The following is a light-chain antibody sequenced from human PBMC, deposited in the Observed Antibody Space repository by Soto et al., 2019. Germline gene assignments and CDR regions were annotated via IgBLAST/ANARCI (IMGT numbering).Light chain of an antibody. V-gene: IGKV1-5*03. CDR2: KAS. Sequence: DIQMTQSPSTLSGSVGDRVTITCRASQTISSWLAWYQQKPGKAPKLLIYKASTLKSGVPSTFSGCGSGTEFTLTISSLQPDDFATYYCQHYNSYSEAVGPGTKGDIK. J-gene: IGKJ1*01. CDR1: QTISSW. CDR3: QHYNSYSEA.